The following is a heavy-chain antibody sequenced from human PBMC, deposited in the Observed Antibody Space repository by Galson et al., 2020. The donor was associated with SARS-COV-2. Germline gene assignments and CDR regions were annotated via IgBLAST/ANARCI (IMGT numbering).Heavy chain of an antibody. CDR1: GGSISSGGYY. CDR2: IYYSGST. J-gene: IGHJ5*02. CDR3: ARVRGYGDYSNWFDP. V-gene: IGHV4-31*03. Sequence: SETLSLTCTVSGGSISSGGYYWSWIRQHPGKGLEWIGYIYYSGSTYYNPSLKSRVTISVDTSKNQFSLKLSSVTAADTAVYYCARVRGYGDYSNWFDPWGQGTLVTVSS. D-gene: IGHD4-17*01.